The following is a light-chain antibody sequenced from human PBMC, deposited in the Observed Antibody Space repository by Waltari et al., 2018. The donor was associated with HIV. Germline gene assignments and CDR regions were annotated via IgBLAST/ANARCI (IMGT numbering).Light chain of an antibody. J-gene: IGLJ2*01. CDR1: SSDVGSYNL. Sequence: QSALTQPASVSGSPGQSITISCTGTSSDVGSYNLVSWYQQHPGKAPKPMIYEVSKRPSGFSNRFSGSKSGNTASLTISGLQAEDEADYYCCSYAGSSTLVFGGGTKLTVL. CDR3: CSYAGSSTLV. CDR2: EVS. V-gene: IGLV2-23*02.